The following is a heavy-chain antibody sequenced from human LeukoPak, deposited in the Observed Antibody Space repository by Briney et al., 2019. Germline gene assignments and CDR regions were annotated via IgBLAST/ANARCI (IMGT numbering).Heavy chain of an antibody. CDR2: MNPNSGNT. D-gene: IGHD3-9*01. V-gene: IGHV1-8*01. CDR3: ARVNDILTGYYKDY. J-gene: IGHJ4*02. Sequence: ASVKVSCKASGYTFTSYDINWVRQATGQGLEWMGWMNPNSGNTGYAQKVQGRVTMTRNTSISTAYMELSSLRSEDTAVYYCARVNDILTGYYKDYWGQGTLVTVSS. CDR1: GYTFTSYD.